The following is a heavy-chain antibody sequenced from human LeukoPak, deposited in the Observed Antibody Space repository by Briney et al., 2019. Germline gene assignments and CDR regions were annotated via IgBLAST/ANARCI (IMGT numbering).Heavy chain of an antibody. CDR3: ATGTLSGSYFHWFDP. CDR1: GGTFSSYA. V-gene: IGHV1-69*13. D-gene: IGHD1-26*01. Sequence: SVKVSCKASGGTFSSYAISWVRQAPGQGLAWMGGIISLFGTTTYGQNFQGRLTITADESTTTAYMELSSLRSEDTAVYFCATGTLSGSYFHWFDPWGQGTLVTVSS. J-gene: IGHJ5*02. CDR2: IISLFGTT.